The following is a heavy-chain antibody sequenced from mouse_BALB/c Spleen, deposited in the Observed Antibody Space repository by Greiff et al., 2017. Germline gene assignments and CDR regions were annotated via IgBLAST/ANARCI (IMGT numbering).Heavy chain of an antibody. CDR1: GFTFSSYT. V-gene: IGHV5-6-4*01. CDR3: TREEYYGSSYEHWYFDV. J-gene: IGHJ1*01. CDR2: ISSGGSYT. D-gene: IGHD1-1*01. Sequence: EVKVVESGGGLVKPGGSLKLSCAASGFTFSSYTMSWVRQTPEKRLEWVATISSGGSYTYYPDSVKGRFTISRDNAKNTLYLQMSSLKSEDTAMYYCTREEYYGSSYEHWYFDVWGAGTTVTVSS.